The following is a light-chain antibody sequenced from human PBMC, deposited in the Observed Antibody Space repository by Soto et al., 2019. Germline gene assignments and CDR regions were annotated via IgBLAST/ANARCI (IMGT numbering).Light chain of an antibody. CDR2: DAS. CDR3: QQRNMWPPIT. J-gene: IGKJ5*01. CDR1: QSVRTY. Sequence: EIVLTQSPVTLSLSPGERATLSCRASQSVRTYLAWYQVKPGQAPRLLIYDASSRASGVPARFSGSGSGTDLTLPISSLEPEDFAVYYCQQRNMWPPITFGQGTRLEIK. V-gene: IGKV3-11*01.